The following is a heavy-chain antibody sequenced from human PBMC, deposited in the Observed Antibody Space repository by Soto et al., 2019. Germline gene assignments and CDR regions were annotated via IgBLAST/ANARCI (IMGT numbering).Heavy chain of an antibody. Sequence: SETLSLTCAAYGGSFSGYYWSWIRQPPGKGLEWIGEINHSGSTNYNPSLKSRVTISVDTSKNQFSLKLSSVTAADTAVYYCARGGIAAAGDKNYYFDYWGQGTLVTDSS. V-gene: IGHV4-34*01. CDR3: ARGGIAAAGDKNYYFDY. CDR2: INHSGST. CDR1: GGSFSGYY. D-gene: IGHD6-13*01. J-gene: IGHJ4*02.